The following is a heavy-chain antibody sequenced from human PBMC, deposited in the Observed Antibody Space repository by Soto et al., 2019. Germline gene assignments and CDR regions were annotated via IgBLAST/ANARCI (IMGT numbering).Heavy chain of an antibody. CDR2: KNHSGST. D-gene: IGHD1-1*01. CDR1: GGSFSGYY. CDR3: ARDGNWRLDY. Sequence: ASETLSLTCAVYGGSFSGYYWGWVRQPPGEGVGWVGEKNHSGSTNYNPSLKSRGTITVDTSKNRFSLHLTSMTAEDTAVYYCARDGNWRLDYWGQGALVTVSS. J-gene: IGHJ4*02. V-gene: IGHV4-34*01.